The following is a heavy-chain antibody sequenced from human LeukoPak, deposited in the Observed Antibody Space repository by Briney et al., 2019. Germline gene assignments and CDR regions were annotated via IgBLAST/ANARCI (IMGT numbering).Heavy chain of an antibody. Sequence: GGSLRLSCAASGFTFSSYAMSWVRQAPGKGLEWVSAISGSGGSTYYADSVKGRFTISRDNSKNTLYLQMNSLRAEDTAVYYCAKPPTNYGDYRYYFDYWGQGTLVTVSS. J-gene: IGHJ4*02. CDR3: AKPPTNYGDYRYYFDY. CDR1: GFTFSSYA. V-gene: IGHV3-23*01. D-gene: IGHD4-17*01. CDR2: ISGSGGST.